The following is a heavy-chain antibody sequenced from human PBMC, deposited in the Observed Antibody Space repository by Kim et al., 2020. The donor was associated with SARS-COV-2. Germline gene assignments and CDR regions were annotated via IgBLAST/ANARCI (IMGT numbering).Heavy chain of an antibody. J-gene: IGHJ5*02. D-gene: IGHD2-15*01. CDR2: ISGSGGST. CDR3: AKLGCSGGSCYWFDP. Sequence: GGSLRLSCAASGFTFSSYAMSWVRQAPGKGLEWVSAISGSGGSTYYADSVKGRFTISRDNSKNTLYLQMNSLRAEDTAVYYCAKLGCSGGSCYWFDPWGQGTLVTVSS. CDR1: GFTFSSYA. V-gene: IGHV3-23*01.